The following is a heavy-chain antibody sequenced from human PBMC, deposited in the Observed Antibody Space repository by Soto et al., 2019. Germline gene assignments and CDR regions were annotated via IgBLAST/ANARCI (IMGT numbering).Heavy chain of an antibody. J-gene: IGHJ1*01. V-gene: IGHV4-39*01. CDR2: IYNSGST. D-gene: IGHD3-3*01. Sequence: SETLSLTCTVSGGSISSSSYYWGWIRKPPGKGPEWIGSIYNSGSTYYNPSLKSRVTISVATSTNQFSLKLSSVTAADTAVYYCARLFFGVVIISYFQHWGQGTLVTVSS. CDR3: ARLFFGVVIISYFQH. CDR1: GGSISSSSYY.